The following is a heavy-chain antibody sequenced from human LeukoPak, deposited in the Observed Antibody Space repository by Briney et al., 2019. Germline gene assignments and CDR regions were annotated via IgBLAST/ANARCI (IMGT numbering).Heavy chain of an antibody. V-gene: IGHV3-7*03. D-gene: IGHD3-3*01. Sequence: GGSRTLSCAASGFTFSSYWLSWVRQAPGKGLEWVANINHNGRENYYVDSVKGRFTIARDNAKNSLFPQMNSLRAEDTAVYYCARDLRSVSRYDVFDIWGLGTMVTVSS. CDR1: GFTFSSYW. CDR3: ARDLRSVSRYDVFDI. J-gene: IGHJ3*02. CDR2: INHNGREN.